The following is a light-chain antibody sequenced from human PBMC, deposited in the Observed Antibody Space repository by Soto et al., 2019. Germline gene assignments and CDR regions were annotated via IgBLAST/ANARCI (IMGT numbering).Light chain of an antibody. CDR1: QSISSTN. V-gene: IGKV3-20*01. Sequence: EIVLTQSPCTLSVSPGEGATLSCRASQSISSTNLAWYQQKPGQAPRLLIYAASTRATGIPDRFSGSGSGTDFTLTISRLEPEDFAVYYCQQYGSALITFGQGTRLEIK. CDR3: QQYGSALIT. J-gene: IGKJ5*01. CDR2: AAS.